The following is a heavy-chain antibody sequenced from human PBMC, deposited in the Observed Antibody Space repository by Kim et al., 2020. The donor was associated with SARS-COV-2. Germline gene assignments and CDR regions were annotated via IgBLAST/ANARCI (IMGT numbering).Heavy chain of an antibody. CDR2: IYYSGST. D-gene: IGHD3-10*01. J-gene: IGHJ6*02. V-gene: IGHV4-31*03. CDR1: GGSISSGGYY. Sequence: SETLSLTCTVSGGSISSGGYYWSWIRQHPGKGLEWIGYIYYSGSTYYNPSLKSRVTISVDTSKNQFSLKLSSVTAADTAVYYCARAVRGEPMVRGYYYYYGMDVWGQGTTVTVSS. CDR3: ARAVRGEPMVRGYYYYYGMDV.